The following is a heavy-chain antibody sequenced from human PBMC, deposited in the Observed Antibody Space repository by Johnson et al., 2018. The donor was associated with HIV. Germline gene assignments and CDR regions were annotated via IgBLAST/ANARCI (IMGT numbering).Heavy chain of an antibody. CDR1: GFTVSSNY. CDR3: ARSSGSYLDDAFDI. J-gene: IGHJ3*02. CDR2: IYSGGST. Sequence: VQLVESGGGLVQPGGSLRLSCAVSGFTVSSNYITWVRQAPGKGLEWISVIYSGGSTYYADSVKGRFTISRDNSKNTLYLQMNSLRAEDTAVYYCARSSGSYLDDAFDIWGQGTMVTVSS. D-gene: IGHD1-26*01. V-gene: IGHV3-66*01.